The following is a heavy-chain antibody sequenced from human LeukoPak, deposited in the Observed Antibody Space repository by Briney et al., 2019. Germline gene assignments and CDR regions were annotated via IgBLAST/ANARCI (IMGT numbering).Heavy chain of an antibody. V-gene: IGHV3-53*01. CDR3: AKLKGWYGEGYFDY. Sequence: PGGSLRPSCAASGFTVSSNYMSWVRQPPGKGLEWVSVIYSGGTTFYADSVKGRFTISRDNSKNTLYLQMNSLRADDTAVYYCAKLKGWYGEGYFDYWGQGTVVTVSP. CDR1: GFTVSSNY. D-gene: IGHD3-10*01. CDR2: IYSGGTT. J-gene: IGHJ4*02.